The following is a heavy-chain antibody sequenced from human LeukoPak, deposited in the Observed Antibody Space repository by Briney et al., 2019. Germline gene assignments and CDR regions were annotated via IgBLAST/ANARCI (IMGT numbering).Heavy chain of an antibody. J-gene: IGHJ3*02. Sequence: GRSLRLSCAASGFTFSSYGMHWVRQAPGKGLEWVAVIWYDGSNKYYADSVKGRFTISRDNSKNTLYLQMNSLRAEDTAVYYCAREVYYDSSGYYYSPAFDICGQGTIVTVSS. CDR1: GFTFSSYG. CDR3: AREVYYDSSGYYYSPAFDI. V-gene: IGHV3-33*01. D-gene: IGHD3-22*01. CDR2: IWYDGSNK.